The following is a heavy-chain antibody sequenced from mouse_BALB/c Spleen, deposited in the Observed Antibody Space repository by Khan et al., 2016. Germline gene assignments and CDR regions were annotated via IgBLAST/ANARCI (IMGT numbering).Heavy chain of an antibody. D-gene: IGHD2-2*01. J-gene: IGHJ3*01. CDR2: ISYSGST. CDR3: AICLRQRNWFAY. V-gene: IGHV3-2*02. CDR1: GYSITSDYA. Sequence: EVQLQESGPGLVKPSQSLSLTCTVTGYSITSDYAWNWIRQFPGNKLEWMGYISYSGSTSYNPSLKSRISITRDTSKNQFFLQLNSVTTEDTATXYCAICLRQRNWFAYWGQGTLVTVSA.